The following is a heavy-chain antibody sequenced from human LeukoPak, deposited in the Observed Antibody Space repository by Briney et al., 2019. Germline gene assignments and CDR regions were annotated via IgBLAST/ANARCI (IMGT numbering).Heavy chain of an antibody. CDR1: GFTFSSYG. D-gene: IGHD6-19*01. Sequence: AGGSLRLSCAASGFTFSSYGMHWVRQAPGKGLEWVAVISYDGSNKYYADSVKGRSTISRDNSKNTLYLQINSLRAEDTAVYYCAKHYSSGWYDYRGQGTLVTVSS. V-gene: IGHV3-30*18. CDR2: ISYDGSNK. J-gene: IGHJ4*02. CDR3: AKHYSSGWYDY.